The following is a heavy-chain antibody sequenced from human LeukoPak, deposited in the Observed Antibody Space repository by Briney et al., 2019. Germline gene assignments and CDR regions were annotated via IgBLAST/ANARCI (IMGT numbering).Heavy chain of an antibody. CDR2: ITAYNGNT. CDR1: GYTFTSYG. CDR3: ARGTSGGLRLGY. Sequence: ASVKVSCKASGYTFTSYGISWVRQAPGQGLEWMGWITAYNGNTNYAQKLQGRVTMTTDTSTSTAYMELRSLRSDDTDVYYCARGTSGGLRLGYWGQGTLVTVSS. J-gene: IGHJ4*02. D-gene: IGHD3-10*01. V-gene: IGHV1-18*01.